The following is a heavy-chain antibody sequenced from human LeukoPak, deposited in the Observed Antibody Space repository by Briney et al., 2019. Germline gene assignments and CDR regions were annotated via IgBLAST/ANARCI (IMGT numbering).Heavy chain of an antibody. CDR2: IYYSGST. D-gene: IGHD3-10*01. J-gene: IGHJ3*02. Sequence: PSETLSLTCTVSGGSISSYYWSWIRQPPGKGLEWIGYIYYSGSTNYNPSLKSRVTISVDTSKNQFSLKLSSVTAADTAVYYCARDSTYGSGSYYNVAFDIWGQGTMVTVSS. CDR3: ARDSTYGSGSYYNVAFDI. CDR1: GGSISSYY. V-gene: IGHV4-59*01.